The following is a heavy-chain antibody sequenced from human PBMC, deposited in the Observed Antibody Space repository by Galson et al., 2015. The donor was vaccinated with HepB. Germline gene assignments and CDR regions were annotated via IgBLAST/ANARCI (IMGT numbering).Heavy chain of an antibody. J-gene: IGHJ4*02. CDR1: GFTVSSNH. V-gene: IGHV3-53*01. CDR3: ARDGYDSSGPGY. D-gene: IGHD3-22*01. Sequence: SLRLSCAASGFTVSSNHMSWVRQAPGKGLEWVSVIYSGGSTYYADSVKGRFTISRDNSKNTLYLQMNSLRAEDTAVYYCARDGYDSSGPGYWGQGTLVTVSS. CDR2: IYSGGST.